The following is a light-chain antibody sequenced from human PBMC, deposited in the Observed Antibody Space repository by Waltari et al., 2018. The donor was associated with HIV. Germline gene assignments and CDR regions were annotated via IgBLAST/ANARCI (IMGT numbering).Light chain of an antibody. CDR2: DNT. Sequence: QSVLTQPPSVSAAPGPKVTISCSGGSSNIGNGYVSWYQFRPGTAPKLLIFDNTRRPSGVPDRFSGSKSGSSATLDVTGLQTGDEADYYCATWDSSLSVVFGGGTKLTVL. J-gene: IGLJ2*01. V-gene: IGLV1-51*01. CDR3: ATWDSSLSVV. CDR1: SSNIGNGY.